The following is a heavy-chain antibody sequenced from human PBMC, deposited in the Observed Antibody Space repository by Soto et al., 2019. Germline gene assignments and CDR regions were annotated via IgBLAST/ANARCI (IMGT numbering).Heavy chain of an antibody. CDR1: GFTFDDYA. J-gene: IGHJ3*02. Sequence: GGSLRLSCAASGFTFDDYAMHWVRQAPGKGLEWVSTISGSGGSTYYADSVKGRFTISRDNSKKTLYLQMNSLRAEDTAVYYCAKRSAFDIWGQGTMVTV. CDR3: AKRSAFDI. CDR2: ISGSGGST. V-gene: IGHV3-23*01.